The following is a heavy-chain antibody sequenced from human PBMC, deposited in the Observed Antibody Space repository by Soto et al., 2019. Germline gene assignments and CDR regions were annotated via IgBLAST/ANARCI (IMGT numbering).Heavy chain of an antibody. CDR3: ARGYCTATICDPWFDP. J-gene: IGHJ5*02. CDR2: IYPGDSDT. Sequence: GESLKISCQGSGYAFSSYWIAWVRQMPGKGLEWMGIIYPGDSDTRYSPSFQGQVTISVDKSITTAYLQWSSLKASDTAMYYCARGYCTATICDPWFDPWGQGALVTVSS. V-gene: IGHV5-51*01. CDR1: GYAFSSYW. D-gene: IGHD2-8*02.